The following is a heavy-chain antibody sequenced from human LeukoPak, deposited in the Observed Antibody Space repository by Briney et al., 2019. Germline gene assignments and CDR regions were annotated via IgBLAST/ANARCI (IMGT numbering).Heavy chain of an antibody. V-gene: IGHV3-21*01. CDR3: ARALWSGPVYYGMDV. CDR2: ISSTSSYI. J-gene: IGHJ6*02. Sequence: GSLRLSCAASGFTFSNYNFYWVRQAPGKGLEWVSSISSTSSYIYYADSMKGRFTISRDNAKNSLYLQMNSLRAEDTAVYYCARALWSGPVYYGMDVWGQGTTVTASS. D-gene: IGHD3-10*01. CDR1: GFTFSNYN.